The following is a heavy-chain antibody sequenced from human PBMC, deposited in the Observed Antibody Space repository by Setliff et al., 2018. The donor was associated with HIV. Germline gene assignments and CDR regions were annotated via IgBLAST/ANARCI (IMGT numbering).Heavy chain of an antibody. J-gene: IGHJ4*02. V-gene: IGHV1-69*05. D-gene: IGHD3-22*01. Sequence: SVKVSCKASGGTFSSYAISWVRQAPGQGLEWMGGIIPVFGTANYAQKFQDRVTFTTAESTVYMEVSSLRSDDTAVYYCARGYYDSSWYYFDYWGQGTLVTVSS. CDR3: ARGYYDSSWYYFDY. CDR1: GGTFSSYA. CDR2: IIPVFGTA.